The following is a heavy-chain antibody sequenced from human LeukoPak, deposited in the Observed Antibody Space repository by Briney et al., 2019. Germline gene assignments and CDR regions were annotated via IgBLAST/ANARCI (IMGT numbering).Heavy chain of an antibody. D-gene: IGHD4-17*01. CDR1: GGTFSSYA. CDR2: IIPIFGTA. V-gene: IGHV1-69*05. J-gene: IGHJ6*03. Sequence: ASVKVSCKASGGTFSSYAISWVRQAPGQGLEWMGGIIPIFGTANYAQKFQGRVTITTDESTSTAYMELSSLRSEDTAVYYCARGDGLHDYGDYYYYYYIDVWGKGTTVTVSS. CDR3: ARGDGLHDYGDYYYYYYIDV.